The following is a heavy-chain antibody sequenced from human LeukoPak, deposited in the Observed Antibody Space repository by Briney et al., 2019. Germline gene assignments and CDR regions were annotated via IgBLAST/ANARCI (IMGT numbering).Heavy chain of an antibody. Sequence: GGSLRLSCAASGFTFSSYSMNWVRQAPGKGLEWVPSISSSSSYIYYADSVKGRFTISRDNAKNSLYLQMNSLRAEDTAVYYCARAYCGGDCYRGAFDIWGQGTMVTVSS. J-gene: IGHJ3*02. CDR3: ARAYCGGDCYRGAFDI. D-gene: IGHD2-21*01. V-gene: IGHV3-21*01. CDR2: ISSSSSYI. CDR1: GFTFSSYS.